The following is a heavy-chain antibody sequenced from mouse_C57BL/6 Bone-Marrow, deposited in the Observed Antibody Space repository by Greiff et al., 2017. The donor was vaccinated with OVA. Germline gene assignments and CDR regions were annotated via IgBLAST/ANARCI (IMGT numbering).Heavy chain of an antibody. CDR2: ISDGGSYT. CDR1: GFTFSSYA. D-gene: IGHD2-3*01. CDR3: ARRDDGYSYYFDY. V-gene: IGHV5-4*01. Sequence: EVQLQESGGGLVKPGGSLKLSCAASGFTFSSYAMSWVRQTPEKRLEWVATISDGGSYTYYPDNVKGRFTISRDNAKNNLYLQMSHLKSEDTAMYYCARRDDGYSYYFDYWGQGTALTVSS. J-gene: IGHJ2*01.